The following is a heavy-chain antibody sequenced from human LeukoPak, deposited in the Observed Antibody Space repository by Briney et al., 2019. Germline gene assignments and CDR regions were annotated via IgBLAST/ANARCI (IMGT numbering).Heavy chain of an antibody. D-gene: IGHD6-13*01. V-gene: IGHV1-69*13. CDR2: IIPIFGTA. CDR3: ARALPAAGTFYYYYYMDV. Sequence: SVKVSCKASGYTFTSYGISWVRQAPGQGLEWMGGIIPIFGTANYAQKFQGRVTITADESTSTAYMELSSLRSEDTAVYYCARALPAAGTFYYYYYMDVWGKGTTVTISS. CDR1: GYTFTSYG. J-gene: IGHJ6*03.